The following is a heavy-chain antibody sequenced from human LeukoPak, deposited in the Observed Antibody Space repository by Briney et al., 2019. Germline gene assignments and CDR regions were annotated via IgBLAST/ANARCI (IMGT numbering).Heavy chain of an antibody. D-gene: IGHD4-17*01. Sequence: GSLRLSCAASGFTFSSYAMSWVRQPPGKGLEWIGYIYYSGSTNYNPSLKSRVTISVDTSKNQFSLKLSSVTAADTAVYYCARVRLRTQLFDYWGQGTLVTVSS. J-gene: IGHJ4*02. CDR1: GFTFSSYA. CDR2: IYYSGST. CDR3: ARVRLRTQLFDY. V-gene: IGHV4-59*01.